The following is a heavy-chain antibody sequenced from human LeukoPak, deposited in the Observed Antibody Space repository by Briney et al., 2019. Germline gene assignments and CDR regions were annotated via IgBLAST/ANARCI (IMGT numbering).Heavy chain of an antibody. V-gene: IGHV4-59*08. CDR1: GGSISNYY. CDR2: IYYSGST. CDR3: ARGITGTNYYYYYYYMDV. J-gene: IGHJ6*03. D-gene: IGHD1-7*01. Sequence: SETLSLTCTVSGGSISNYYWSWIRQPPGKGLEWIGYIYYSGSTNYNPSLKSRVTISVDTSKNQFSLKLSSVTAADTAVYYCARGITGTNYYYYYYYMDVWGKGTTVTVSS.